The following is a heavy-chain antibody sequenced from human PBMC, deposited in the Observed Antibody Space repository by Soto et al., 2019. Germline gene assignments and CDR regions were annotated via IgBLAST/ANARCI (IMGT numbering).Heavy chain of an antibody. D-gene: IGHD6-13*01. J-gene: IGHJ4*02. CDR3: ARELRQQLALDS. V-gene: IGHV4-61*01. CDR2: IFNSGGT. Sequence: SETLSLTCTVSGGSVSSGRDYWSWIPQPPGKGLEWIGYIFNSGGTDYNPTLKSRVTISLDRSNNRFSLTLSSVTAADTAVYFCARELRQQLALDSWGQGALVTVS. CDR1: GGSVSSGRDY.